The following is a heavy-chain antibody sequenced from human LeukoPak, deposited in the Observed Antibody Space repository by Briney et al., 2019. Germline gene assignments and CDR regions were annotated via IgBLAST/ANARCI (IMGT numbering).Heavy chain of an antibody. CDR2: IKHDGSEK. CDR1: GFTFNSYW. V-gene: IGHV3-7*01. CDR3: ARDSGHTGYDLLDY. J-gene: IGHJ4*02. Sequence: GGFLRLSCADSGFTFNSYWMGWVRQTPGKGLEWVANIKHDGSEKYYVDSVEGRFTISRDNAKNSLFLQMNSLRAEDTAVYYCARDSGHTGYDLLDYWGQGTLVTVSS. D-gene: IGHD5-12*01.